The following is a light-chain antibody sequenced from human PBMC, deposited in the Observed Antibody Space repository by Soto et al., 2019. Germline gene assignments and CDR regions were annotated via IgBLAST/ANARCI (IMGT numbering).Light chain of an antibody. J-gene: IGKJ4*01. CDR2: AAS. Sequence: AIRMTQSPSSFSASTGDRVTITCRASQGISSYLAWYQQKPGKAPKLLIYAASTLQSGVPSRFSGSGSGTDFTLTISCLQSEDFATYDCQQDYSYPLTLGGGTKVEIK. V-gene: IGKV1-8*01. CDR1: QGISSY. CDR3: QQDYSYPLT.